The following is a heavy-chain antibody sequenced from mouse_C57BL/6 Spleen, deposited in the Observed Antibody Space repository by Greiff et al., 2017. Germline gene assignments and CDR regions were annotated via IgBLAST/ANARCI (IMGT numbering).Heavy chain of an antibody. CDR2: INPYNGGT. CDR1: GYTFTDYY. J-gene: IGHJ2*01. D-gene: IGHD2-4*01. CDR3: ARKGVYDYQYYFDY. Sequence: EVQLQESGPVLVKPGASVKMSCKASGYTFTDYYMNWVKQSHGKSLEWIGVINPYNGGTSYNQKFKGKATLTVDKSSSTAYMELNSLTSEDSAVYYCARKGVYDYQYYFDYWGQGTTLTVSS. V-gene: IGHV1-19*01.